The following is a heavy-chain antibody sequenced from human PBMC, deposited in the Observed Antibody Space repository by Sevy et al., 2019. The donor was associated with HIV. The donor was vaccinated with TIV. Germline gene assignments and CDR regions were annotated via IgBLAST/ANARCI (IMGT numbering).Heavy chain of an antibody. Sequence: SETLSLTCTVSGGSISSYYWSWIRQPAGKGLEWIGRIYTSGSTNYNPSLKSRVTMSVDTSKNQFSLKLSSVTAADTAVYYGARDWWYYGDYVFGWFDPWGQGTLVTVSS. CDR2: IYTSGST. CDR3: ARDWWYYGDYVFGWFDP. CDR1: GGSISSYY. J-gene: IGHJ5*02. D-gene: IGHD4-17*01. V-gene: IGHV4-4*07.